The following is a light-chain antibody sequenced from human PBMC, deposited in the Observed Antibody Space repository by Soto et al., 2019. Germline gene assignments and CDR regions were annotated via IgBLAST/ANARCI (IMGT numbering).Light chain of an antibody. V-gene: IGKV1-5*03. CDR3: QYCSDCCWT. J-gene: IGKJ1*01. CDR1: QSISSW. CDR2: NTS. Sequence: DIQLTQSPSTLSTSVGDRVTISCRASQSISSWLAWYQQKPGKDPKLLIYNTSNLESGVPPRFGGSGSVTEFTLTIRSLQPDDCATYYCQYCSDCCWTFGQGTKVEIK.